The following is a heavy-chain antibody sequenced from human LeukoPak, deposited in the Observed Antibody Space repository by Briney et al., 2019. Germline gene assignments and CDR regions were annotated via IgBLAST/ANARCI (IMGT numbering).Heavy chain of an antibody. Sequence: PSETLSLTCTVSGGSISSGGYYWTWIRQPAGKGLEWIGRIYASGSTNYNPSLKSRLTISVDTSKNQFSLNLSSVTAADTAVYYCARSYSSSSVVSYYYYYMDAWGKGTTVTVSS. CDR1: GGSISSGGYY. V-gene: IGHV4-61*02. D-gene: IGHD6-13*01. CDR3: ARSYSSSSVVSYYYYYMDA. J-gene: IGHJ6*03. CDR2: IYASGST.